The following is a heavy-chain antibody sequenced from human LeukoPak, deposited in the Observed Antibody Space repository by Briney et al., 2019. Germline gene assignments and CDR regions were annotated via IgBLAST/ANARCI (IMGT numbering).Heavy chain of an antibody. V-gene: IGHV3-30*18. D-gene: IGHD4-17*01. CDR1: GFTFSTYG. CDR2: ISYNGSDK. CDR3: ANTRYGYWFDP. Sequence: GGSLRLSCAASGFTFSTYGIHWVRQAPGKGLEWVAVISYNGSDKYYVDSVKVRFTISRDNSKNTVYLQMNSLRAEDTAVYYCANTRYGYWFDPWGQGTLVTVSS. J-gene: IGHJ5*02.